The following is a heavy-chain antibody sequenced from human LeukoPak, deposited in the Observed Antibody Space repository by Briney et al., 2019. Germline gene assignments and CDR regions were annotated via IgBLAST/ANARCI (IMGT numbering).Heavy chain of an antibody. V-gene: IGHV3-33*01. CDR3: ARVDSSSWYMVDY. CDR2: IWYDGSNK. Sequence: GGSLRLSCAASGFTFSSYGMHWVRQAPGKGLEWVAVIWYDGSNKYYADSVKGRFTISRDNSKNTLYLQMNSLRAEDTAVYYCARVDSSSWYMVDYWGQGTLVTVSS. J-gene: IGHJ4*02. CDR1: GFTFSSYG. D-gene: IGHD6-13*01.